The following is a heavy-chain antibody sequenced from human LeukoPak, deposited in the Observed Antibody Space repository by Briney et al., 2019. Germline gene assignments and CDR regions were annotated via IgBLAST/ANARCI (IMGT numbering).Heavy chain of an antibody. Sequence: SETLSLTCTVSSPSIFSTYYHWGWIRQPPGKGLEWIGTFYYSGSTYYTPSLKGRATISVATSKSHFSLSLTSVTAADTAVYYCATAQGNAFDSWGQGTLVTVSS. CDR2: FYYSGST. CDR3: ATAQGNAFDS. V-gene: IGHV4-39*01. J-gene: IGHJ3*02. CDR1: SPSIFSTYYH.